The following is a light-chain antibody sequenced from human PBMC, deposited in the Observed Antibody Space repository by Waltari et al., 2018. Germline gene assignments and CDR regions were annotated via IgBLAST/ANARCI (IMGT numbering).Light chain of an antibody. J-gene: IGLJ2*01. Sequence: QAVVIQEPSLTVSPGGTVTLTCGSNTGVGNGYHYPPWFQQKPGQVPRTLICDTDNRHSWTPARFSGSLLGGKAALTLSGAQAEDEADYYCLLYYRGVGVFGGGTTVTVL. V-gene: IGLV7-46*01. CDR1: TGVGNGYHY. CDR2: DTD. CDR3: LLYYRGVGV.